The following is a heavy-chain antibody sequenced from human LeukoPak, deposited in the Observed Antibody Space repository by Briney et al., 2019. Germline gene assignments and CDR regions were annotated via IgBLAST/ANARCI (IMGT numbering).Heavy chain of an antibody. Sequence: ASVKVSCKASGYTFTGYYMHWVRQAPGQGLEWVGWINPNSGGTNYAQKFQGWVTMTRDTSISTAYMELSRLRSDDTAVYYCARDFGGAGAAFDIWGQGTMVTVSS. D-gene: IGHD3-10*01. CDR1: GYTFTGYY. CDR3: ARDFGGAGAAFDI. V-gene: IGHV1-2*04. CDR2: INPNSGGT. J-gene: IGHJ3*02.